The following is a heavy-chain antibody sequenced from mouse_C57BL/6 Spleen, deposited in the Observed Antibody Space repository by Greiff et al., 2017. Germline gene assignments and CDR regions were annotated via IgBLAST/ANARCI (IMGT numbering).Heavy chain of an antibody. CDR2: IDPSDSYT. CDR1: GYTFTSYW. CDR3: ARSADYDRYFDV. D-gene: IGHD2-4*01. Sequence: VQLQQPGAELVKPGASVKLSCKASGYTFTSYWMHWVKQRPGQGLEWIGEIDPSDSYTNYNQKFKGKSTLTVDKSSSTAYMQLSSLTSEDSAVYYCARSADYDRYFDVWGTGTTVTVSS. J-gene: IGHJ1*03. V-gene: IGHV1-69*01.